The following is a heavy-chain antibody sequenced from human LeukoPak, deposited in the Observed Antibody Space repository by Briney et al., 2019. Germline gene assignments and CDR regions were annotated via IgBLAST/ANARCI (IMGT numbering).Heavy chain of an antibody. CDR3: AVARVYYYYMDV. V-gene: IGHV1-69*13. Sequence: GASVKVSCKASGGTFNSYAISWVRQAPGQGLEWMGGIIPIFGTANYAQKFQGRVTITADESTSTAYMELSSLRSEDTAVYYCAVARVYYYYMDVWGKGTTVTISS. J-gene: IGHJ6*03. CDR2: IIPIFGTA. CDR1: GGTFNSYA.